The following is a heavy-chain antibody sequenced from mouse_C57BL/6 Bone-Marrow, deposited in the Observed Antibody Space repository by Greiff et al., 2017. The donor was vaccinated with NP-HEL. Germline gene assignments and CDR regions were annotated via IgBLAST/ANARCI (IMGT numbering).Heavy chain of an antibody. J-gene: IGHJ1*03. CDR1: GYTFTDYY. CDR3: ARDGYPWYFDV. Sequence: QVQLQQSGAELVRPGASVKLSCKASGYTFTDYYINWVKQRPGQGLEWIARIYPGSGNTYYNEKFKGKATLTAEKSSSTAYMQLSSLTSEDSAVYFCARDGYPWYFDVWGTGTTVTVSS. V-gene: IGHV1-76*01. D-gene: IGHD2-3*01. CDR2: IYPGSGNT.